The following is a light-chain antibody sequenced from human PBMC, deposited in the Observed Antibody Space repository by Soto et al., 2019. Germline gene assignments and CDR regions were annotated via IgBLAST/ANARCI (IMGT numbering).Light chain of an antibody. J-gene: IGKJ2*01. CDR2: AAS. V-gene: IGKV3-15*01. CDR1: QSVSTN. Sequence: EIVMTQSPATLSVSPGDRATLSCRASQSVSTNLAWYQQKPGQAPRLLMYAASTRATGIPARFSGSGSGTEFTLTISSLQSEDFAVYYCQQYHNWPPYTFGQGTKLEIK. CDR3: QQYHNWPPYT.